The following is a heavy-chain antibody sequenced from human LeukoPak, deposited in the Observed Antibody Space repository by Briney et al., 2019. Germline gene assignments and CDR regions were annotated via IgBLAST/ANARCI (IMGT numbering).Heavy chain of an antibody. CDR2: ISSTSSVI. CDR1: GFTFSSYS. J-gene: IGHJ4*02. Sequence: GGSLRLSCAASGFTFSSYSMNWVRQAPGKGLEWVSYISSTSSVIYYADSVKGRFTISRDNAKNTLYLQMNSLRAEDTAVYYCAKGETTSCCRREGYWGQGTLVTVSS. D-gene: IGHD2-2*01. V-gene: IGHV3-48*04. CDR3: AKGETTSCCRREGY.